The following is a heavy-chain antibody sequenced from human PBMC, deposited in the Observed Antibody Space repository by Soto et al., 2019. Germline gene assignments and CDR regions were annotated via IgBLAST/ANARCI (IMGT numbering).Heavy chain of an antibody. CDR3: ARGHYDTGFDY. D-gene: IGHD3-22*01. CDR2: IYYSGST. V-gene: IGHV4-59*01. Sequence: SETLSLTCTVSGGSISSYYWSWIRQPPGKGLEWIGYIYYSGSTNYNPSLKSRVTISVDTSKNQFSLKLSSVTAADTAVYYCARGHYDTGFDYWGQGTLVTVSS. CDR1: GGSISSYY. J-gene: IGHJ4*02.